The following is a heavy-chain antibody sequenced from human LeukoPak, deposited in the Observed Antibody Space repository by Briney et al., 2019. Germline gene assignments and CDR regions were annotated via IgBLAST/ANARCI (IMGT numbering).Heavy chain of an antibody. CDR2: INSDSGST. CDR3: ARDLVVVVGPTLDY. CDR1: GYIFTRYY. Sequence: ASVKVSCKASGYIFTRYYIHWVRQAPGQGLEWMGTINSDSGSTTYAQKFQGRVTVTRDTSTSTVYMELRGLKSEDTAVYYCARDLVVVVGPTLDYWGQGTLVTVSS. D-gene: IGHD2-15*01. V-gene: IGHV1-46*01. J-gene: IGHJ4*02.